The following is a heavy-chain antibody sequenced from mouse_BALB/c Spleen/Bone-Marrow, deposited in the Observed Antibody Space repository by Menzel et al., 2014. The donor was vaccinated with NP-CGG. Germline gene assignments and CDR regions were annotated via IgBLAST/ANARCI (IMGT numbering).Heavy chain of an antibody. CDR1: GFTFIDYY. Sequence: EVKLMESGGGLVQPGGSLRLSCATSGFTFIDYYMSWVRQPPGKALEWLGFIRNKANGYTTEYSASVKGRFTISRDNSQSILYLQMNTLRAEDSATYYCARDDYRYDGWYFDVWGAGTTVTVSS. CDR2: IRNKANGYTT. V-gene: IGHV7-3*02. D-gene: IGHD2-14*01. CDR3: ARDDYRYDGWYFDV. J-gene: IGHJ1*01.